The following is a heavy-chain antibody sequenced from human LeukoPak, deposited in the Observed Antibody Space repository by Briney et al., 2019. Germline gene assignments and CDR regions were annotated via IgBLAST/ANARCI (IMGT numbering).Heavy chain of an antibody. Sequence: PGGSLRLSCAASGFTFSSYAMHWVRQAPGKGLEWVAVIPYDGSNKYYADSVKGRFTISRDNSKNTLYLQMNSLRAEDTAVYYCARDHGSYYYFDYWGQGTLVTVSS. D-gene: IGHD1-26*01. CDR2: IPYDGSNK. CDR1: GFTFSSYA. V-gene: IGHV3-30-3*01. J-gene: IGHJ4*02. CDR3: ARDHGSYYYFDY.